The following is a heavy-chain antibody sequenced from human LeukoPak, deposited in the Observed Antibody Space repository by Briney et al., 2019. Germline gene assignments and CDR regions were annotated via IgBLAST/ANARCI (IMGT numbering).Heavy chain of an antibody. J-gene: IGHJ4*02. D-gene: IGHD2-2*01. CDR1: GFTFSSYA. CDR2: ISTSVAST. Sequence: GGSLRLSCAASGFTFSSYAMTWVRQAPGKGLEWVSAISTSVASTYYADSVRGRFTISRDNSKNTLYLQMTSLRAEDTAVYYCARKVYHRFDYWGQGTLVTVSS. CDR3: ARKVYHRFDY. V-gene: IGHV3-23*01.